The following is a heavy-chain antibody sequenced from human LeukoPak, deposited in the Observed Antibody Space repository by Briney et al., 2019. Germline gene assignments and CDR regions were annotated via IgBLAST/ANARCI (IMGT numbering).Heavy chain of an antibody. CDR1: GYTFTGYY. CDR3: ARENTAMAPRGYYFDY. Sequence: ASVKVSCKASGYTFTGYYMHWVRQAPGQGLEWMGWINPNSGGTNYAQKFQGRVTMTRDTSISTAYMELSRLRSDDTAVYYCARENTAMAPRGYYFDYWGQGTLVTVSP. V-gene: IGHV1-2*02. CDR2: INPNSGGT. J-gene: IGHJ4*02. D-gene: IGHD5-18*01.